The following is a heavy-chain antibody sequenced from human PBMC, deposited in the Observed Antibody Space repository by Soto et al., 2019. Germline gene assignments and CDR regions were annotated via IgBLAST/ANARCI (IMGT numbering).Heavy chain of an antibody. J-gene: IGHJ5*02. CDR1: GYTFSNYG. D-gene: IGHD2-2*01. CDR2: ISLYSDGT. CDR3: ARVVPGAEAWFGP. V-gene: IGHV1-18*01. Sequence: ASVKVSCKTSGYTFSNYGITWVRQAPGQPLEWLGWISLYSDGTNYAQKFQGRVYMTTDTSTTTAYMELRSLRSDDTAVYYCARVVPGAEAWFGPWGQGTLVTVSS.